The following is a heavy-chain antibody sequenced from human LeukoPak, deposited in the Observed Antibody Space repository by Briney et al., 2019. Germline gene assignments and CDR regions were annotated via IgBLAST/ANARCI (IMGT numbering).Heavy chain of an antibody. CDR2: IYSGGST. Sequence: GGSLRLSCAASGFTVRNNYMSWVRQAPGKGLEWVSVIYSGGSTYYADSVKGRFTFSKDNSKNTLYLQMTNLRVEDTAAYYCTRGVGQDAFDIWGQGTMVTVSS. V-gene: IGHV3-53*01. CDR1: GFTVRNNY. D-gene: IGHD1-26*01. CDR3: TRGVGQDAFDI. J-gene: IGHJ3*02.